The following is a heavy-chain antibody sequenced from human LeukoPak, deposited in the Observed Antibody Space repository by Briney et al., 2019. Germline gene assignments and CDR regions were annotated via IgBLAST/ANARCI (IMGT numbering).Heavy chain of an antibody. CDR1: GGSISSGSYY. CDR3: ARQYYDILTGPYKGFDY. J-gene: IGHJ4*02. CDR2: IYTSGST. Sequence: PSETLSLTCTVSGGSISSGSYYWSWIRQPAGKGLEWIGRIYTSGSTNYNPSLKSRVTISVDTSKNQFSLKLSSVTAADTAVYYCARQYYDILTGPYKGFDYWGQGTLVTVSS. D-gene: IGHD3-9*01. V-gene: IGHV4-61*02.